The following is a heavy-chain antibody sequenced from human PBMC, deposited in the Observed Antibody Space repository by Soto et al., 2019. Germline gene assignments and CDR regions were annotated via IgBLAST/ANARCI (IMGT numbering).Heavy chain of an antibody. V-gene: IGHV4-34*09. CDR2: INHSGST. CDR3: AKSAPPGYTYSTVES. D-gene: IGHD5-12*01. J-gene: IGHJ4*02. CDR1: GGSFSGDY. Sequence: PSETLSLTCAVYGGSFSGDYWSWVRQPPGKGLEWIGEINHSGSTNYNPSLKSRLTLSIDTSKNQFSLQLTSVTVADTAIYYCAKSAPPGYTYSTVESWGQGTLVTVSS.